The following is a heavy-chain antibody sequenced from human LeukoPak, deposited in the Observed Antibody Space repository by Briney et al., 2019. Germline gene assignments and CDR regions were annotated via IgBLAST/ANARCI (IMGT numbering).Heavy chain of an antibody. CDR3: ARLPYDFWSGCQQTPPFDP. D-gene: IGHD3-3*01. V-gene: IGHV5-51*01. CDR2: IYPGDSDT. Sequence: GESLKISCKGSGYSFTSYWIGWVRQMPGKGLEWMGIIYPGDSDTRYSPSFQGQVTISADKSISTAYLQWSSLKASDAAIYYCARLPYDFWSGCQQTPPFDPWGQGTLVTVSS. CDR1: GYSFTSYW. J-gene: IGHJ5*02.